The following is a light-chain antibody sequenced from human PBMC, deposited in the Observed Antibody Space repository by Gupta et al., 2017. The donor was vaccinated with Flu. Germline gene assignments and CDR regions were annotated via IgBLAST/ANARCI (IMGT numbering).Light chain of an antibody. CDR2: DVN. Sequence: SDVGDSDYVSWYQQHPDKAPKLVIYDVNKRPSGVPDRFSGSKSGSTASLTISGLQSEDEADYYCCSHAGRLLLGYVFGTGTKVTVL. CDR3: CSHAGRLLLGYV. J-gene: IGLJ1*01. V-gene: IGLV2-11*03. CDR1: SDVGDSDY.